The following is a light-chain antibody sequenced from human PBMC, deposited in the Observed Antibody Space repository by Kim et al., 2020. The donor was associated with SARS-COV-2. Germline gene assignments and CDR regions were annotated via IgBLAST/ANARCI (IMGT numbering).Light chain of an antibody. V-gene: IGKV1-39*01. CDR1: DTVVTY. J-gene: IGKJ3*01. CDR2: AAS. Sequence: GDTDTITCRASDTVVTYLNWYQQKPGKAPKLLIYAASKLQTGVPSRFSGSGYGTHFTLTITSLQPDDFATYYCQQTYRLSSFGSGTKVDIK. CDR3: QQTYRLSS.